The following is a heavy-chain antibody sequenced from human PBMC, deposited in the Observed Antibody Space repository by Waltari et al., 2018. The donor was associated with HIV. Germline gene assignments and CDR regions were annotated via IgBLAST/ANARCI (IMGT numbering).Heavy chain of an antibody. Sequence: EVHLVESGGDLLKPGGCLRLPCESSEFTFSDARMTLIPQAPGKGLVWVGRIKSKTYGGTTDYAAAVKGRFTISRDDSKNILFLQMNNVKTEDTAVYYCTTEEGYGSGSYLDYWGQGTLLTVSS. D-gene: IGHD3-10*01. J-gene: IGHJ4*02. V-gene: IGHV3-15*01. CDR3: TTEEGYGSGSYLDY. CDR1: EFTFSDAR. CDR2: IKSKTYGGTT.